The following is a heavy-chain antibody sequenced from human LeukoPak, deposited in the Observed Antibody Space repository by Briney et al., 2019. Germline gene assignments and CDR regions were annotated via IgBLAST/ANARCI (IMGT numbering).Heavy chain of an antibody. D-gene: IGHD1-26*01. J-gene: IGHJ6*02. CDR3: AREVGAPEVYYYYGMDV. V-gene: IGHV3-30-3*01. Sequence: PGRSLRLSCAASGFTFSSYAMHWVRQAPGKGLEWVAVISYDGSNKYYADSVKGRFTISRDNSKNTLYLQMNSLRAEDTAVYYCAREVGAPEVYYYYGMDVWGQGTTVTVSS. CDR2: ISYDGSNK. CDR1: GFTFSSYA.